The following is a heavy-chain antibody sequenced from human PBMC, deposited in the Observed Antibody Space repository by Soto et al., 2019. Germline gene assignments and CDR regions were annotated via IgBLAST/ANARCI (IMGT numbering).Heavy chain of an antibody. CDR1: GGSISSGDYY. CDR3: ARDRGGPITIFPA. Sequence: PSETLSLTCTVSGGSISSGDYYWSWIRQPPGKGLEWIGYIYYSWSTYYNPSLKSRVTISVDTSKNQFSLKLSSVTAADTAVYYCARDRGGPITIFPAWGQGTLVTVSS. J-gene: IGHJ5*02. CDR2: IYYSWST. V-gene: IGHV4-30-4*01. D-gene: IGHD3-3*01.